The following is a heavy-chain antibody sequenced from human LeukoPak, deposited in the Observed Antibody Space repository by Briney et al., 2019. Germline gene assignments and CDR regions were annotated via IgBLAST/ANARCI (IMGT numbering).Heavy chain of an antibody. CDR2: ISGGGGNT. CDR3: ARGGPLPSGLIDY. CDR1: GFTFSIYA. D-gene: IGHD6-25*01. Sequence: GGSLRLSCTASGFTFSIYAMNWVRQAPGKGLEWVSAISGGGGNTYYADSVKGRFTISRDNSKNTLYLQMNSLRVADTAVYYCARGGPLPSGLIDYWGQGTLVTVSS. J-gene: IGHJ4*02. V-gene: IGHV3-23*01.